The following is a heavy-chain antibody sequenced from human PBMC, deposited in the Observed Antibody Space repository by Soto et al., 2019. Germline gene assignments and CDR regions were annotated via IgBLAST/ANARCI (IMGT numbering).Heavy chain of an antibody. V-gene: IGHV4-34*01. CDR3: VIWGRLGSSSFFDY. J-gene: IGHJ4*02. D-gene: IGHD6-6*01. CDR2: INHSGST. CDR1: GGSFSGYY. Sequence: SETLSLTCAVYGGSFSGYYWSWIRQPPGKGLEWIGEINHSGSTNYNPSLKSRVTISVDTSKNQFSLKLSSVTAADTGVYYCVIWGRLGSSSFFDYWGQGTLVTVSS.